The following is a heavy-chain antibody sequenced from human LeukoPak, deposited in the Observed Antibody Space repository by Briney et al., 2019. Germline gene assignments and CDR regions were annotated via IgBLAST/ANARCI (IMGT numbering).Heavy chain of an antibody. CDR1: GFSFSSYG. J-gene: IGHJ4*02. Sequence: PGRSLRLSCAASGFSFSSYGMPWVRQAPGKGLEWVAVMSYDGSKEYYADSVKGRFTISRDNSKSTLYLQMNSLRAEDTAVYYCAKPPYDSSGYYQSTFDYWGQGTLVTVSS. V-gene: IGHV3-30*18. CDR2: MSYDGSKE. CDR3: AKPPYDSSGYYQSTFDY. D-gene: IGHD3-22*01.